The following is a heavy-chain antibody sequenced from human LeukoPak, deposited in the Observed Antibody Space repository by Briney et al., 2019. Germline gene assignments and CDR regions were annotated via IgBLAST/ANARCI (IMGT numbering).Heavy chain of an antibody. J-gene: IGHJ4*02. CDR3: ARELRGAPTPGAY. CDR1: GGSFSGYY. D-gene: IGHD1-26*01. V-gene: IGHV4-34*01. CDR2: INHSGST. Sequence: TSETLSLTCAVYGGSFSGYYWSWIRQPPGKGLEWIGEINHSGSTNYNPSLKSRVTISVDTSKNQLSLEFTSVTAADTAVYYCARELRGAPTPGAYWGQGTRVTVSS.